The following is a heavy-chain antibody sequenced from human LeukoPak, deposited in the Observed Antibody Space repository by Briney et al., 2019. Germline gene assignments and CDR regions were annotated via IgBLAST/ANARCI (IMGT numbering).Heavy chain of an antibody. Sequence: LRLSCAASGFAFSSDAMTWVRQPPGKGLEWIGYIYYSGSTYYNPSLKSRVTISVDTSKNQFSLKLSSVTAADTAVYYCARTNDYTKDYYYYYMDVWGKGTTVTVSS. D-gene: IGHD4-11*01. CDR3: ARTNDYTKDYYYYYMDV. CDR2: IYYSGST. CDR1: GFAFSSDA. V-gene: IGHV4-30-4*08. J-gene: IGHJ6*03.